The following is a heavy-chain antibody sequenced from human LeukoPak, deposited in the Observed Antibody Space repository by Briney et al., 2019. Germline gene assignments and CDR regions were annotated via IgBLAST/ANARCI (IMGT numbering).Heavy chain of an antibody. CDR3: AAEAAYYYDSRDAFDV. D-gene: IGHD3-22*01. CDR1: GFTFTSSA. J-gene: IGHJ3*01. V-gene: IGHV1-58*01. Sequence: SVTVSCKATGFTFTSSAVQWVRQARGQRLEWIGWIVVGSGNTNYAQKFQERVTITRDMSTSLVYMELSSLRSEDTAVYYCAAEAAYYYDSRDAFDVWGQGTMVTVSS. CDR2: IVVGSGNT.